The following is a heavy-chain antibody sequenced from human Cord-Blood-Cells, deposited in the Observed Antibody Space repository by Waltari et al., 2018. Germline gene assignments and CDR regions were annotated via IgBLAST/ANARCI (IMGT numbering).Heavy chain of an antibody. D-gene: IGHD3-22*01. J-gene: IGHJ6*02. CDR1: GGSLSRYS. V-gene: IGHV4-4*07. Sequence: QVQLQESGPGLVKPSETLSLTCTVAGGSLSRYSCSSLRQPAGKGLEWIGRIYTSGSTNYNPSLKSRVTMSVDTSKNQFSLKLSSVTAADTAVYYCARDRRYYDSSGYYYYYGMDVWGQGTTVTVSS. CDR2: IYTSGST. CDR3: ARDRRYYDSSGYYYYYGMDV.